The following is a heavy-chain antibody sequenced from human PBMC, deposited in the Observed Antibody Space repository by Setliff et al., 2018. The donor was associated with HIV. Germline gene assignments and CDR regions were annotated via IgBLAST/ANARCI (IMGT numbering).Heavy chain of an antibody. V-gene: IGHV5-51*01. CDR3: ARLSGLYYYDSSGYYYGHYFDY. CDR1: GYSFTNYW. Sequence: PGESLKISCKGSGYSFTNYWIGWVRQMPGKGLEWMGSIYPGDSDTRYSPSFQGQVTISADKSISTAYLQWSSLKASDTAMYYCARLSGLYYYDSSGYYYGHYFDYWGQGTLVTVSS. CDR2: IYPGDSDT. J-gene: IGHJ4*02. D-gene: IGHD3-22*01.